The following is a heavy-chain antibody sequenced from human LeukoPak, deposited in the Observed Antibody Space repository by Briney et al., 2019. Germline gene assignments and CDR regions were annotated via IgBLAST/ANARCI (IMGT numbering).Heavy chain of an antibody. CDR2: INPNSGGT. V-gene: IGHV1-2*02. CDR1: GYTFTGYY. J-gene: IGHJ4*02. D-gene: IGHD3-10*01. Sequence: GASVKVSCKASGYTFTGYYMHWVRQAPGQGLEWMGWINPNSGGTNYAQKFQGRVTMTRDTSISAVYMELSRLRSDDTAMYYCARNMTYYGNDYWGQGTLITVSS. CDR3: ARNMTYYGNDY.